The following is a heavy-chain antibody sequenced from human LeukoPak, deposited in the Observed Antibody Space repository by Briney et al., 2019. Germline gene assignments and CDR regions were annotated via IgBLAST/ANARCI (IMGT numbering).Heavy chain of an antibody. J-gene: IGHJ5*02. CDR1: GYTFTGYY. CDR2: INPNSGGT. CDR3: ARETPLLWFGELLSGFDP. Sequence: ASVKVSCKASGYTFTGYYMHWVRQAPGQGLEWMGWINPNSGGTNYAQKFQGRVTTTRDTSISTAYMELSRLRSDDTAVYYCARETPLLWFGELLSGFDPWGQGTLVTVSS. V-gene: IGHV1-2*02. D-gene: IGHD3-10*01.